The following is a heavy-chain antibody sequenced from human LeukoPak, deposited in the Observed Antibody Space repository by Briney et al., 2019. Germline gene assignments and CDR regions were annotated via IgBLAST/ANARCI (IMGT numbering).Heavy chain of an antibody. CDR3: ARRSGSPNVPLDY. V-gene: IGHV1-2*02. J-gene: IGHJ4*02. Sequence: ASVKVSCKASGYTFTGYYMHWVRQAPGQGLEWMGWINPNSGGTNYAQKFQGRVTMTRDTSISTAYMELSRLRSDDTAVYYCARRSGSPNVPLDYWGQGTLVTVSS. CDR2: INPNSGGT. D-gene: IGHD3-22*01. CDR1: GYTFTGYY.